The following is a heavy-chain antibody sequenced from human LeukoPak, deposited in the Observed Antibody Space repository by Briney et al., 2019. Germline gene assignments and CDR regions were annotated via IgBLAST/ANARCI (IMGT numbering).Heavy chain of an antibody. V-gene: IGHV4-39*01. Sequence: SETLSLTCTVSGGSITSYYWGWIRQPPGKGLEWIGSIYYSGSTYYNPSLKSRVTISVDTSKNQFSLKLSSVTAADTAVYYCARLRRVIQGGSVPLFDYWGQGTLVTVSS. J-gene: IGHJ4*02. D-gene: IGHD3-10*01. CDR2: IYYSGST. CDR1: GGSITSYY. CDR3: ARLRRVIQGGSVPLFDY.